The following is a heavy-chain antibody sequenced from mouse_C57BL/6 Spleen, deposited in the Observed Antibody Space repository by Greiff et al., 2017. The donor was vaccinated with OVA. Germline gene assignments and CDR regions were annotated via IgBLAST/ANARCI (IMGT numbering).Heavy chain of an antibody. CDR3: ARYAYYYGIAMDY. CDR1: GYTFTDYY. Sequence: VQLQESGAELVRPGASVKLSCKASGYTFTDYYINWVKQRPGQGLEWIARIYPGSGNTYYNEKFKGKATLTAEKSSSTAYMQLSSLTSEDSAVYFCARYAYYYGIAMDYWGQGTSVTVSS. V-gene: IGHV1-76*01. J-gene: IGHJ4*01. D-gene: IGHD1-1*01. CDR2: IYPGSGNT.